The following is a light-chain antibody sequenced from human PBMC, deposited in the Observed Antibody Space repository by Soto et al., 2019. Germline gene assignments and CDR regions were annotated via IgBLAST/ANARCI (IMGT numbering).Light chain of an antibody. V-gene: IGKV3-15*01. Sequence: EIVMTQSPATLSVSPGERVTPSCRARQSVGSNLAWYQQKPGQAPRLLIYGASTRATGIPARFSGSGSGTDFTLTISRLEPEDFAVYYCQQYGSSLITFGQGTRLEIK. CDR2: GAS. J-gene: IGKJ5*01. CDR1: QSVGSN. CDR3: QQYGSSLIT.